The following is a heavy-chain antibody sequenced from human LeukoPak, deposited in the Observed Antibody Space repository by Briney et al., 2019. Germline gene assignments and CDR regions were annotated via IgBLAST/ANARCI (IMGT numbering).Heavy chain of an antibody. Sequence: PSETLSLTCTVSGGSISSSSYYWGWIRQPPGKGLEWIGSIYYSGSTYYNPSLKSRVTISVDTSKNQFSLKLSSVTAADTAVYYCARHASGYRQAYPYWFDPWGQGTLVTVSS. V-gene: IGHV4-39*01. CDR2: IYYSGST. CDR1: GGSISSSSYY. CDR3: ARHASGYRQAYPYWFDP. D-gene: IGHD5-12*01. J-gene: IGHJ5*02.